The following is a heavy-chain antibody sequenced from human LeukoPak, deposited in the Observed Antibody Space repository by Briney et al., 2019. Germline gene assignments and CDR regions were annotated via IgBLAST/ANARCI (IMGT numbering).Heavy chain of an antibody. CDR1: GFTFSSYA. CDR2: ISGSGGST. D-gene: IGHD1-14*01. J-gene: IGHJ4*02. V-gene: IGHV3-23*01. CDR3: ASGVTGTTWAPSY. Sequence: GGSLRLSCAASGFTFSSYAMSWVRQAPGKGLEWVSAISGSGGSTYYADSVKGRFTISRDNSKNTLYLQMNSLRVEDTAVYYCASGVTGTTWAPSYWGQGTLVTVSS.